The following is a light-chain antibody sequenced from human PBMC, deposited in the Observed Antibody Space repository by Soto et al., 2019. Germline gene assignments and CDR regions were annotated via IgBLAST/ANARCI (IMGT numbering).Light chain of an antibody. J-gene: IGLJ2*01. CDR2: DVS. Sequence: QSALTQPASVSGSPGQSITISCTGTSSDVGGYNYVSWYQQHPGKAPKLMIYDVSNRPSGVSNRFSGSKSGNTASLTISGLQADDEADYYCSSYTSSSTTVLFGGGTKLTVL. CDR3: SSYTSSSTTVL. V-gene: IGLV2-14*01. CDR1: SSDVGGYNY.